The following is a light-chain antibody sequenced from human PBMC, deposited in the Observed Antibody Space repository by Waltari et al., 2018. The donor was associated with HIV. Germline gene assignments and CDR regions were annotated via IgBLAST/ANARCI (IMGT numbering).Light chain of an antibody. V-gene: IGLV3-25*03. CDR2: KDT. CDR1: ALSKQY. J-gene: IGLJ1*01. CDR3: QSTDSSDAYV. Sequence: SYDLTQSPSVSVSPGQTATITCSGDALSKQYVYWYQQKAGQAPVLVMFKDTERPSGIPERFSGSTAGTKVTLTISDVQAEDEADYYCQSTDSSDAYVFGSGTTLTV.